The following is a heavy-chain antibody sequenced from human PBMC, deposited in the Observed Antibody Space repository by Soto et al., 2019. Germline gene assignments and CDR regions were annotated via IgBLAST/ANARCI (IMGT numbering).Heavy chain of an antibody. V-gene: IGHV3-23*03. CDR1: GFSFSDYS. CDR2: IDLSGTTT. J-gene: IGHJ4*02. CDR3: RKDRVPDGIYSFDY. Sequence: GGPLRLSCAASGFSFSDYSRNWVPQAPGKGLEWVSFIDLSGTTTYYRDSVNGRFTIFKDKSMNTVYLQMNSLTVEDAAVFFCRKDRVPDGIYSFDYWGQGALVTVSS. D-gene: IGHD2-15*01.